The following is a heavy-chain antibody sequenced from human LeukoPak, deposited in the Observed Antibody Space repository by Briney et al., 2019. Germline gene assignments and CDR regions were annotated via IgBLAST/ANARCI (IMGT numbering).Heavy chain of an antibody. CDR2: ISSSSSYI. Sequence: GGSLRLSCAASGFTFSDYYMSWIRQAPGKGLEWVSSISSSSSYIYYADSVKGRFTISRDNAKNSLYLQMNSLRAEDTAVYYCARSWIQLWGSDYWGQGTLVTVSS. J-gene: IGHJ4*02. CDR3: ARSWIQLWGSDY. CDR1: GFTFSDYY. V-gene: IGHV3-11*06. D-gene: IGHD5-18*01.